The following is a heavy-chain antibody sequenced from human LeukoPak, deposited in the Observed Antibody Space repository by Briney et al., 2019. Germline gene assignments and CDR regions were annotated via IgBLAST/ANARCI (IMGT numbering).Heavy chain of an antibody. V-gene: IGHV1-2*02. J-gene: IGHJ3*02. Sequence: GASVKVSCKASGYTFTGYYMHWVRQAPGQGLEWMGWINPNSGGTNYAQKFQGRVTMTRDTSISTAYMELSRLRSDDTAVYYCAREWGRGGGDAFDIWGQGTMVTVSS. CDR2: INPNSGGT. CDR3: AREWGRGGGDAFDI. CDR1: GYTFTGYY. D-gene: IGHD3-16*01.